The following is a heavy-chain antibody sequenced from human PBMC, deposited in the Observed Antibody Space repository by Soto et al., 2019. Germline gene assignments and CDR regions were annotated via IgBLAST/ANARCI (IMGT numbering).Heavy chain of an antibody. V-gene: IGHV4-31*01. CDR2: IYYSGST. CDR1: GGSISSGGYY. J-gene: IGHJ6*02. CDR3: ARVGIGYSGYEAV. Sequence: PSETLSLTCTVSGGSISSGGYYWSWIRQHPGKGLEWIGYIYYSGSTYYNPSLKSPVAISVDTSKNQISLKLSSVTAADTAVYYCARVGIGYSGYEAVWGPGTTVIVSS. D-gene: IGHD5-12*01.